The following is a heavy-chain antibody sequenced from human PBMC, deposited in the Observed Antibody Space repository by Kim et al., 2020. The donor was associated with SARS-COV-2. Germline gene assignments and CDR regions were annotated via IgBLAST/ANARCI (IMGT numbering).Heavy chain of an antibody. D-gene: IGHD3-3*01. CDR1: GYTFTSYG. V-gene: IGHV1-18*01. CDR3: ARANNGMEWFLTSGGYYYYYMDV. CDR2: ISAYNGNT. Sequence: ASVKVSCKASGYTFTSYGISWVRQAPGQGLEWMGWISAYNGNTNYAQKLQGRVTMTTDTSTSTAYMELRSLRSDDTAVYYCARANNGMEWFLTSGGYYYYYMDVWGKGTTVTVSS. J-gene: IGHJ6*03.